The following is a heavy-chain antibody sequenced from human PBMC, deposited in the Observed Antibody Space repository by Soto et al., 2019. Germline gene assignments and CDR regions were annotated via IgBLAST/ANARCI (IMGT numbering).Heavy chain of an antibody. J-gene: IGHJ4*02. D-gene: IGHD6-13*01. V-gene: IGHV3-48*02. CDR1: GFTFSSYS. Sequence: GGSLRLSCAASGFTFSSYSMNWVRQAPGKGLEWVSYISSSSSTIYYADSVKGRFTISRDNAKNSLYLQMNSLRDEDTAVYYCARDFGAAAGPSGYYFDYWGQGTLVTVSS. CDR2: ISSSSSTI. CDR3: ARDFGAAAGPSGYYFDY.